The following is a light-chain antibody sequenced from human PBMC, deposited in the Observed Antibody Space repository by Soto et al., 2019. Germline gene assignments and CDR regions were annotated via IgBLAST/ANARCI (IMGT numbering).Light chain of an antibody. V-gene: IGLV2-14*01. CDR2: AVS. Sequence: QSALTQPASVSGSPGQSSTISCTGTSSDVGGYNHVSWYQHSPGKAPKLILFAVSDRPSGVSHRFSGSKSGNTASLTISGLQAEDEADYYCSSYTSLSTVVFGGVTKLTVL. J-gene: IGLJ2*01. CDR1: SSDVGGYNH. CDR3: SSYTSLSTVV.